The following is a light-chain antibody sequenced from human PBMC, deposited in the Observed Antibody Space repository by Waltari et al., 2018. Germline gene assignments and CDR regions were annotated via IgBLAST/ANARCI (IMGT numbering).Light chain of an antibody. J-gene: IGKJ1*01. Sequence: DIQMTQSPSSLSASVGDRVTITSRASQNIFNYLYSYHQKPGKAPKLLISSASILQSGVPSRFGGSGFGTDFALTITGLQPEDFGTYYCQQTASAPITFGRGTKVDIK. CDR3: QQTASAPIT. CDR2: SAS. V-gene: IGKV1-39*01. CDR1: QNIFNY.